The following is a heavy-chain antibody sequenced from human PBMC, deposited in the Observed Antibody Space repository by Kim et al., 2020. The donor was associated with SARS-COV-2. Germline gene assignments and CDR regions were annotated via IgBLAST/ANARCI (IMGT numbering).Heavy chain of an antibody. V-gene: IGHV3-30*18. J-gene: IGHJ6*03. D-gene: IGHD5-18*01. CDR1: GFTFSSYG. CDR2: ISYDGSNK. Sequence: GSLRLSCAASGFTFSSYGMHWVRQAPGKGLEWVAVISYDGSNKYYADSVKGRFTISRDNSKHTLYLQMNSLRAEDTAVYYCANEGAASYYYYSYMDVWG. CDR3: ANEGAASYYYYSYMDV.